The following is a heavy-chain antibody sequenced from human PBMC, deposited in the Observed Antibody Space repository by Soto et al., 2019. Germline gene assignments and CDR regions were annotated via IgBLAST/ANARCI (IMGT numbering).Heavy chain of an antibody. Sequence: GEALEISCKGSGYSFTSHWIGWVRQMPGKGLEWMGIIYPGDSDTRYSPSFQGQVTISADKSISTAYVQWSSLKASDAAMYYCARQLARGEGRRYMDVWGKGTTVTVS. D-gene: IGHD3-16*01. CDR1: GYSFTSHW. CDR2: IYPGDSDT. CDR3: ARQLARGEGRRYMDV. V-gene: IGHV5-51*01. J-gene: IGHJ6*03.